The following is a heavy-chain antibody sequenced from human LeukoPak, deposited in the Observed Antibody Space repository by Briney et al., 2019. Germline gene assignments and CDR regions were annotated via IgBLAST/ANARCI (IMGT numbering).Heavy chain of an antibody. Sequence: SETLSLTCTVSGGSISSYYWGWIRQPPGKGLEWIRYIYYSGSTNYNPSLKSRVTISVDTSKNQFSLKLSSVTAADTAVYYCARHAPDWNDFGWFDPWGQGTLVTVSS. V-gene: IGHV4-59*08. J-gene: IGHJ5*02. D-gene: IGHD1-1*01. CDR1: GGSISSYY. CDR2: IYYSGST. CDR3: ARHAPDWNDFGWFDP.